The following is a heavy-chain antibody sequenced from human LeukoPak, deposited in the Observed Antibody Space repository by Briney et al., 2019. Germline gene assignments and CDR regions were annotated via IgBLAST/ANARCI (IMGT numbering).Heavy chain of an antibody. CDR3: ARGLVGLTPHAGVFQI. J-gene: IGHJ3*02. CDR1: GGSISSSSYY. D-gene: IGHD1-26*01. Sequence: TSETLSLTCTVSGGSISSSSYYWGWIRQPPGKGLEWTGSIYYSGSTYYNPSLKSRVTISVDTSKNQFSLKLSSVTAADTAVYYCARGLVGLTPHAGVFQIWGQGTKVTVSS. V-gene: IGHV4-39*07. CDR2: IYYSGST.